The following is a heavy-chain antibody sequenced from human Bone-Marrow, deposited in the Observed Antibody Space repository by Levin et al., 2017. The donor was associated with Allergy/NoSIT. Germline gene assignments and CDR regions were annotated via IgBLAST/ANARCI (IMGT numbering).Heavy chain of an antibody. CDR3: AKDREALLGKLLPFDY. J-gene: IGHJ4*02. CDR1: GFAFSTYN. Sequence: GGSLRLSCAASGFAFSTYNMNWVRQAPGKGLEWVSSISATGITLDYADSVKGRFTVSRDNAKNSLYLQMDSLRADDTAVYYCAKDREALLGKLLPFDYWGQGTLVIVSS. D-gene: IGHD3-22*01. V-gene: IGHV3-48*01. CDR2: ISATGITL.